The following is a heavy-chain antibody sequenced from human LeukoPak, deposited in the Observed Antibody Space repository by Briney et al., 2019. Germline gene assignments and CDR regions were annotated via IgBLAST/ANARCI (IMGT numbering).Heavy chain of an antibody. V-gene: IGHV1-2*02. J-gene: IGHJ3*02. CDR3: ARRSRNGLDAFDI. CDR2: IDPNTGDI. D-gene: IGHD2-8*01. Sequence: ASVKVSCKASAYTFTGYYPHWVRQAPGQGPEWMGWIDPNTGDISTAQRFQGRVTMTSDRSISTAYMALSRLTSDDTALYYCARRSRNGLDAFDIWGQGTMVTVSS. CDR1: AYTFTGYY.